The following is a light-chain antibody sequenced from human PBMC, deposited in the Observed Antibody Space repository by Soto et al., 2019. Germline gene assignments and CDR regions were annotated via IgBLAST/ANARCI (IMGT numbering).Light chain of an antibody. J-gene: IGKJ2*01. V-gene: IGKV1-39*01. CDR1: QSISTY. Sequence: DIQMTQSPSSLSASVGDRVTITCRASQSISTYLNWYQQKPGKAPKVLIYAASSLQSGVPARFSGTGSGTDFILTISRLQPEDFATYYGQQSYSTPLTFCQGTKLEIK. CDR2: AAS. CDR3: QQSYSTPLT.